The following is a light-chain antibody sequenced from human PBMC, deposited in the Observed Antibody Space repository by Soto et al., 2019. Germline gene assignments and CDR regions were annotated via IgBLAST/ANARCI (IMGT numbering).Light chain of an antibody. CDR2: GAS. Sequence: EIVLTQSPGTLSLSPGERATLSCRASQSVTSTYLGWYHQKPGQAPSLLIYGASSMATGIPDRFSGSGSGTDFTLTISRLEPEDFAVYYCQQYVSPPITFGQGTRLEIK. J-gene: IGKJ5*01. CDR3: QQYVSPPIT. CDR1: QSVTSTY. V-gene: IGKV3-20*01.